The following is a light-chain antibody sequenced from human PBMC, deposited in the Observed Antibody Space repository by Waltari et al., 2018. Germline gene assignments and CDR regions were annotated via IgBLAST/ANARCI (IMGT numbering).Light chain of an antibody. CDR1: QSVSSY. CDR3: QQRSNWPRT. J-gene: IGKJ1*01. CDR2: DAS. Sequence: EIVLTQSPATLSVSPGETATLPCRASQSVSSYLAWYQQKPGQAPRLLIYDASNRATGIPARFSGSGSGTDFTLTISSLEPEDFAVYYCQQRSNWPRTFGQGTKVEIK. V-gene: IGKV3-11*01.